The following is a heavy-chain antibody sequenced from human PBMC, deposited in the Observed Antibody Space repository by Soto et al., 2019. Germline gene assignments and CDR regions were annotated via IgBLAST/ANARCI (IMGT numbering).Heavy chain of an antibody. CDR2: ISYDGSNK. Sequence: GGSLRLSYAASGFTFSSYAMHWVRQAPGKGLEWVAVISYDGSNKYYADSVKGRFTISRDNSKNTLYLQMNSLRAEDTAVYYCARDVKAPAAMFEYWGQGTLVTVSS. V-gene: IGHV3-30-3*01. CDR3: ARDVKAPAAMFEY. D-gene: IGHD2-2*01. CDR1: GFTFSSYA. J-gene: IGHJ4*02.